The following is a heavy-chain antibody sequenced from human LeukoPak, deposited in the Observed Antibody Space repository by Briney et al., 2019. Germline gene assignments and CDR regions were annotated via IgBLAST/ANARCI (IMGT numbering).Heavy chain of an antibody. CDR1: GFTFSSYA. V-gene: IGHV3-23*01. CDR3: ARGGLGGYGRYFDY. Sequence: GGSLRLSCAASGFTFSSYAMSWVRQAPGKGLEWVSAISGSGGSTYYADSVKGRFTISRDNAKSTLYLQMNSLRAEDTAVYYCARGGLGGYGRYFDYWGQGTLVTVSS. J-gene: IGHJ4*02. CDR2: ISGSGGST. D-gene: IGHD5-12*01.